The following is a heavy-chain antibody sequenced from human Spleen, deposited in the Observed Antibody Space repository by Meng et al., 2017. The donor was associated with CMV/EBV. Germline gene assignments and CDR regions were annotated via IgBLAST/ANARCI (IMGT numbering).Heavy chain of an antibody. CDR3: ARAGANYDFWSGSNAYYFDY. D-gene: IGHD3-3*01. J-gene: IGHJ4*02. CDR1: GFTFDDYA. CDR2: ISWNSGRI. Sequence: SLKISCIASGFTFDDYAMHWVRQAPGKGLEWVSGISWNSGRIGYAESVKGRFTISRDNAKNSLYLQMNSLRAEDTAVYYCARAGANYDFWSGSNAYYFDYWGQGTLVTVSS. V-gene: IGHV3-9*01.